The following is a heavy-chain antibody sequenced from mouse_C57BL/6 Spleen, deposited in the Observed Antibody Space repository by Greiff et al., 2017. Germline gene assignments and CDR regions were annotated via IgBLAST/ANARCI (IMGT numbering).Heavy chain of an antibody. Sequence: EVQGVESGEGLVKPGGSLKLSCAASGFTFSSYAMSWVRQTPEKRLEWVAYISSGGDYIYYADTVKGRFTISRDNARNTLYLQMSSLKSEDTAMYYCKSDRVITTVDYAMDYWGQGTSVTVSS. J-gene: IGHJ4*01. CDR3: KSDRVITTVDYAMDY. V-gene: IGHV5-9-1*02. D-gene: IGHD1-1*01. CDR2: ISSGGDYI. CDR1: GFTFSSYA.